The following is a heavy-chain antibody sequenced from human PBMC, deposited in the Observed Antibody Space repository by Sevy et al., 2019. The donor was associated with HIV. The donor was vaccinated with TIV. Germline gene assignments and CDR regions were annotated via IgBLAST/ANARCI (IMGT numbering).Heavy chain of an antibody. CDR3: ARDDPVMNAFDI. V-gene: IGHV4-61*03. CDR2: IYYSVST. D-gene: IGHD3-16*01. CDR1: GGSVSSGSYY. Sequence: KQSQTLSLTCTVSGGSVSSGSYYWSWIRQPPGKGLEWIGYIYYSVSTNYNPSLKSRVTISLDTSKDHFSLKMTSVTTADTAVYYCARDDPVMNAFDIWGQGTMVTVSS. J-gene: IGHJ3*02.